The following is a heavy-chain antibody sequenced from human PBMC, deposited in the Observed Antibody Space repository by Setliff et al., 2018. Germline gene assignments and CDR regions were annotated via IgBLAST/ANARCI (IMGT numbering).Heavy chain of an antibody. V-gene: IGHV4-61*09. CDR3: ARVSGFLYVDV. Sequence: SVTLSLTCTVSGDSISSRRNYWGWFRQPAGKELECIGQIYTSWSTNYNPSLKSRVTISLDTSKNQFSLSLTSVTAEDTAVYYCARVSGFLYVDVWGKGTTVTVSS. CDR1: GDSISSRRNY. D-gene: IGHD3-3*01. CDR2: IYTSWST. J-gene: IGHJ6*03.